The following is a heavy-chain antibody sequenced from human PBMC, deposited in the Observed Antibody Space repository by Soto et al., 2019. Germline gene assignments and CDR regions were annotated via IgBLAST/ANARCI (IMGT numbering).Heavy chain of an antibody. D-gene: IGHD3-3*01. CDR3: AMYYDFWSGPLRYGMDV. CDR2: INHSGST. CDR1: GGSFSGYY. V-gene: IGHV4-34*01. Sequence: SETLSLTCAVYGGSFSGYYWSWIRQPPGKGLEWIGEINHSGSTNYNPSLKSRVTISVDTSKNQFSLKLSSVTAADTAVYYCAMYYDFWSGPLRYGMDVWGQGTTVTVSS. J-gene: IGHJ6*02.